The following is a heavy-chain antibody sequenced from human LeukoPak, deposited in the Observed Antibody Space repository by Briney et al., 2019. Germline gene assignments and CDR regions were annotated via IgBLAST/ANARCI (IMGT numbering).Heavy chain of an antibody. D-gene: IGHD4-17*01. CDR3: TSRDYGDWVFDY. J-gene: IGHJ4*02. V-gene: IGHV3-73*01. Sequence: GGSLRLSCAASGFTFSGSAMHWVRQASGKGLEWVGRIRSKANRYATSYAASVKGRFTISRDDSKNTAYLQMNSLKIEDTAVYYCTSRDYGDWVFDYWGQGTLVTVSS. CDR2: IRSKANRYAT. CDR1: GFTFSGSA.